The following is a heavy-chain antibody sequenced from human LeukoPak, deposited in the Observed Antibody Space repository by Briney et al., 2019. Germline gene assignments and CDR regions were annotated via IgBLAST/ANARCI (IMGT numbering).Heavy chain of an antibody. CDR1: GFTFSSYS. CDR2: ISSSSSYI. V-gene: IGHV3-21*01. Sequence: GGSLRLSCAASGFTFSSYSMNWVRQAPGKGLEWVSSISSSSSYIYYADSVKGRFTISRDNAKNSLYLQMNSLRAEDTAVYYCARVVAAAGIDYWGQGTLVTVSS. D-gene: IGHD6-13*01. CDR3: ARVVAAAGIDY. J-gene: IGHJ4*02.